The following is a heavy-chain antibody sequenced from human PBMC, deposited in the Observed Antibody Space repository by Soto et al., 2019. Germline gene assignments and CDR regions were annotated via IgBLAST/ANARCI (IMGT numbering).Heavy chain of an antibody. J-gene: IGHJ6*02. Sequence: SETLSLTCAVYGGSFSGYYWSWIRQPPGKGLEWIGEINHSGSTNYNPSLKSRVTISVDTSKNQFSLKLSSVTAADTAVYYCASGAYLRIGYSSSSSLYYYYGMVVWGQGTTVTVSS. V-gene: IGHV4-34*01. CDR1: GGSFSGYY. CDR2: INHSGST. D-gene: IGHD6-6*01. CDR3: ASGAYLRIGYSSSSSLYYYYGMVV.